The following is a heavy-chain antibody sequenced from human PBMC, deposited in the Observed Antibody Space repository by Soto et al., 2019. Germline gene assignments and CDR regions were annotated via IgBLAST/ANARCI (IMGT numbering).Heavy chain of an antibody. Sequence: QVQLVQSGAEVKKPGASVKVSCKASGYTFTSYYMHWVRQAPGQGLEWMGIINPSGGSTSYAQKFQDRVTLTRDTSTSTVYMELSSLRSEDTAVYYCARDGSNYKDCSSTSCYVAYYYYYGMDVWGQGTTVTVSS. CDR2: INPSGGST. D-gene: IGHD2-2*01. CDR1: GYTFTSYY. CDR3: ARDGSNYKDCSSTSCYVAYYYYYGMDV. J-gene: IGHJ6*02. V-gene: IGHV1-46*01.